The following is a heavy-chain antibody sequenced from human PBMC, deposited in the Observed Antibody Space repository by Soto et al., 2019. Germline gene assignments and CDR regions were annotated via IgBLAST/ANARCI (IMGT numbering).Heavy chain of an antibody. CDR3: ARQDGYKYYYYGMDV. CDR2: IYYSGST. V-gene: IGHV4-39*01. J-gene: IGHJ6*02. Sequence: SETLSLTCTVSGGSISSSSYYWGWIRQPPGKGLEWIGSIYYSGSTYYNPSLKSRVTISVDTSKNQFSLKLSSVTAADTAVYYCARQDGYKYYYYGMDVWGQGTTVTVSS. D-gene: IGHD5-12*01. CDR1: GGSISSSSYY.